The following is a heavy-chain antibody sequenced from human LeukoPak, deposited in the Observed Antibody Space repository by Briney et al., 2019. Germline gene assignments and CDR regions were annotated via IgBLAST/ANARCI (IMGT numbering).Heavy chain of an antibody. Sequence: GGSLRLSCAASGFTFSSYNINWVRQAPGKGLEWVSSISSSSSYIYYADSVKGRFTISRDNAKNSLYLQMNSLRAEDTAVYYCARGYCSGGSCYSGAFDYWGQGTLVTVSS. CDR3: ARGYCSGGSCYSGAFDY. J-gene: IGHJ4*02. CDR2: ISSSSSYI. V-gene: IGHV3-21*01. CDR1: GFTFSSYN. D-gene: IGHD2-15*01.